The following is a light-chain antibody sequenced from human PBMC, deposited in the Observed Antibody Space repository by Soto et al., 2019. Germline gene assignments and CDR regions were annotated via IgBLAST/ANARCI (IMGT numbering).Light chain of an antibody. CDR1: QSISIY. J-gene: IGKJ5*01. V-gene: IGKV1-39*01. CDR2: EAS. CDR3: QQSYSTL. Sequence: DIQMTQSPPSLSASVGDRVTITCRASQSISIYLNWYQQKLGKAPKLLIYEASSLQSGVPSRFSGSGSGTDFTLTISSLQPEDFAVYYCQQSYSTLFGQGTRVEIK.